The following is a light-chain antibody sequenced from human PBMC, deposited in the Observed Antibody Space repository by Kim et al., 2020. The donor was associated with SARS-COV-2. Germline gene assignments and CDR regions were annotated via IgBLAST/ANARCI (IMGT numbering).Light chain of an antibody. Sequence: SPGQTATLSFRASQRVGSAYFAWFQQRPGQAPRLLVFGGTGRATGIPDRFSVSGSGTDSTLTISRLEPEDFAVYYCHQYADSPRTFGPGTRLEIK. CDR1: QRVGSAY. J-gene: IGKJ5*01. CDR3: HQYADSPRT. V-gene: IGKV3-20*01. CDR2: GGT.